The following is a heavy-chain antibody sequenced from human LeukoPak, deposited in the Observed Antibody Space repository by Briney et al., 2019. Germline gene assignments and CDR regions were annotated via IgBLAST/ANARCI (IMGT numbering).Heavy chain of an antibody. Sequence: GASVKVSCKASGYTFGSYGVSWVRQAPGQGLERMAWISPYNGNTNYAQKFQGRVTMTTDTSTSTAYMELRSLRADDTAVYYCARDSASVWPGSSGWSNWFDPWGQGTLVTVSS. CDR3: ARDSASVWPGSSGWSNWFDP. CDR1: GYTFGSYG. V-gene: IGHV1-18*01. D-gene: IGHD6-19*01. CDR2: ISPYNGNT. J-gene: IGHJ5*02.